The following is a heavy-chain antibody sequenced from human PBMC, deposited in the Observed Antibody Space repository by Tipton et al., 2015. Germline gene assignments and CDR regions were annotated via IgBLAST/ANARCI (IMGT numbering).Heavy chain of an antibody. D-gene: IGHD6-13*01. CDR2: IDSSGRTI. CDR1: GFTFSNYY. Sequence: GSLRLSCAASGFTFSNYYMSWIRQAPGKGLEWLSYIDSSGRTIYYTDSVKGRFTISRDNSKNSLYLQMNGLRAEDTAVFYCARDGSRGSSSGGMDVWGQGTTVTVSS. CDR3: ARDGSRGSSSGGMDV. V-gene: IGHV3-11*04. J-gene: IGHJ6*02.